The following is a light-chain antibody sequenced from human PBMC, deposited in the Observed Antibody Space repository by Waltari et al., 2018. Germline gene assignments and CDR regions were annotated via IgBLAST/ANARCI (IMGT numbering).Light chain of an antibody. Sequence: QSALTQPRSVSGSPGQSVTISCTGTSSDVGGYNYVSWHQQHPGKAPKLMIYDVSKRPSGVPDRFSDSKSGNTASLTISGLQAEDEADYYCCSYAGSYTWVFGGGTKLTVL. CDR3: CSYAGSYTWV. CDR1: SSDVGGYNY. J-gene: IGLJ3*02. V-gene: IGLV2-11*01. CDR2: DVS.